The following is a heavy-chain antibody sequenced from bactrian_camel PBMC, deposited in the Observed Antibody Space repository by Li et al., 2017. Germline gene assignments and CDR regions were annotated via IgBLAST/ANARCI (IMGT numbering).Heavy chain of an antibody. J-gene: IGHJ4*01. CDR2: ITADGAEK. V-gene: IGHV3S6*01. CDR1: GYTYSSNC. Sequence: HVQLVESGGGSVQAGGSLRLSCAASGYTYSSNCMGWFRQAPGKEREGVAYITADGAEKWSADSVKGRFTISQDNAKPMLYLQMNALKPEDTAMYYCAADLVTGGNWRSIDHWSYWGQGTQVTVS. D-gene: IGHD7*01. CDR3: AADLVTGGNWRSIDHWSY.